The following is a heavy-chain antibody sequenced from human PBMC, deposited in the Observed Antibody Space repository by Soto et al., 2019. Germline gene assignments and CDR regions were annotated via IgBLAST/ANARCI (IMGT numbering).Heavy chain of an antibody. Sequence: QVQLVQSGAEVKKPGSSVKVSCKASGGSFSTYAISWVRQAPGQGLEWMGGINPRFGTANYAQKLQGRVTITADEFTSTEYMELSSLRSEDTAVYYCARRYSSSWYRWFDYWGQGTLVTVSS. J-gene: IGHJ4*02. CDR1: GGSFSTYA. D-gene: IGHD6-13*01. CDR3: ARRYSSSWYRWFDY. V-gene: IGHV1-69*12. CDR2: INPRFGTA.